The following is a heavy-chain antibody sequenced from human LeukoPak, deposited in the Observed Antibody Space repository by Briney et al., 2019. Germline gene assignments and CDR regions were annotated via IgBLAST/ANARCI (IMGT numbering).Heavy chain of an antibody. CDR1: GGSINSSSYY. CDR2: INHSGST. D-gene: IGHD1-1*01. J-gene: IGHJ4*02. V-gene: IGHV4-39*07. Sequence: SETLSLTCTVSGGSINSSSYYWGWIRQPPGKGLEWIGEINHSGSTNYNPSLKSRVTISVDTSKNQFSLKLSSVTAADTAVYYCAREAELERHFDYWGQGTLVTVSS. CDR3: AREAELERHFDY.